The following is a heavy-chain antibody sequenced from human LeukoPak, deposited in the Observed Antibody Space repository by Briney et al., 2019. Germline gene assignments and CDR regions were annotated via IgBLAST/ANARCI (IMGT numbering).Heavy chain of an antibody. Sequence: PGGSLRLSCAASGFTFSSYWMHWVRQAPGKGLVWVSRINTDGSSTSYADSVKGRFTISRDNAKNTLYLQMNSLRAEDTAVYYCARDSRDGYKGEYYYYMDVWGKGTTVTVSS. J-gene: IGHJ6*03. D-gene: IGHD5-24*01. CDR1: GFTFSSYW. CDR3: ARDSRDGYKGEYYYYMDV. CDR2: INTDGSST. V-gene: IGHV3-74*01.